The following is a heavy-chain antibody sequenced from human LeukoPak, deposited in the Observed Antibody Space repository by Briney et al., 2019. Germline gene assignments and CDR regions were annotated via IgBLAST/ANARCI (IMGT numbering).Heavy chain of an antibody. CDR1: GGSFSSHY. Sequence: PSETLSLTCGVSGGSFSSHYWTWIRQPPGKGLEWIGEINPRGSTNYNPALESRVTVSADTSRNQLSLSLTSVTAADSAVYFCARGLRQGSAWSWGPKEKSYQYMDVWGTGTTVIVSS. D-gene: IGHD6-19*01. CDR2: INPRGST. J-gene: IGHJ6*04. V-gene: IGHV4-34*01. CDR3: ARGLRQGSAWSWGPKEKSYQYMDV.